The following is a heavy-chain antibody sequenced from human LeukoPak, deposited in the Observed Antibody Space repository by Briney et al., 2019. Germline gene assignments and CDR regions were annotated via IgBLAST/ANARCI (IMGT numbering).Heavy chain of an antibody. CDR1: GGSISSYY. CDR3: ARVRTRSTYFDY. V-gene: IGHV4-59*12. J-gene: IGHJ4*02. D-gene: IGHD1-1*01. Sequence: PSETLSLTCTVSGGSISSYYWSWIRQPPGKGLEWIGYIYYSGSTNYNPSLKSRVTISVDTSKNQFSLKLSSVTAEDTAVYYCARVRTRSTYFDYWGQGTLVTVSS. CDR2: IYYSGST.